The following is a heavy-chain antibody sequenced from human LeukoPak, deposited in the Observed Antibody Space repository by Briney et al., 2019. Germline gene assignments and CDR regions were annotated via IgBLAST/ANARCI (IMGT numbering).Heavy chain of an antibody. Sequence: GASVKVSCKASGYRFTDYYMHWVRQAPGQGFEWMAWIYPDSGGTKNAQKFQGRVTMTRDTSINTAYMELSRLESDDTAVFYCTRGSRIGPPGNEVSDYWGQGTLVTVSS. V-gene: IGHV1-2*02. CDR1: GYRFTDYY. CDR3: TRGSRIGPPGNEVSDY. CDR2: IYPDSGGT. D-gene: IGHD4-23*01. J-gene: IGHJ4*02.